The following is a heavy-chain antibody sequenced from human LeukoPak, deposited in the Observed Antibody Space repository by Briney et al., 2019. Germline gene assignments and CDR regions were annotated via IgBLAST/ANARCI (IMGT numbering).Heavy chain of an antibody. V-gene: IGHV1-2*02. D-gene: IGHD1-26*01. J-gene: IGHJ6*03. CDR1: GYTFTGCY. CDR2: INPSSGGA. CDR3: ARSSPPTYYHLYYYMDV. Sequence: ASVKVSCKASGYTFTGCYLHWVRQAPGQGLEWMGWINPSSGGAKYAQNFQGRVIITTDTSISTAYMELSSLRSDDTAVYYCARSSPPTYYHLYYYMDVWDKGSTVTVSS.